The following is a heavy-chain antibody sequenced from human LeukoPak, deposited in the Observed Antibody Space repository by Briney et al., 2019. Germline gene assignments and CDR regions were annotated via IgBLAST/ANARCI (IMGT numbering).Heavy chain of an antibody. CDR3: AKDREYSSSSGDTDY. CDR1: GFIFSCYT. Sequence: GGSLRLSCTASGFIFSCYTMNWVRQAPGKGLEWVSSISSSSTYIYYADSVKGRFTISRDNAKNSMYLQMNSLRAEDTAVYYCAKDREYSSSSGDTDYWGQGTLVTVSS. V-gene: IGHV3-21*04. D-gene: IGHD6-6*01. J-gene: IGHJ4*02. CDR2: ISSSSTYI.